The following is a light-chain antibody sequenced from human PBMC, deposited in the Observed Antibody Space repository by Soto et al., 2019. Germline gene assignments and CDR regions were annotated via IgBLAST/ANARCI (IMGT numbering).Light chain of an antibody. CDR1: QSISGW. CDR2: ASS. V-gene: IGKV1-5*03. J-gene: IGKJ2*01. CDR3: QQYDSYPYT. Sequence: DIQMTQSSSTLSASVGDRVTVTCRASQSISGWLAWYQQKPGKAPKLLIFASSDLETGVPSRFGGGGSGTEYTLTISSLQPDDFATYYCQQYDSYPYTFGQGTTLEIK.